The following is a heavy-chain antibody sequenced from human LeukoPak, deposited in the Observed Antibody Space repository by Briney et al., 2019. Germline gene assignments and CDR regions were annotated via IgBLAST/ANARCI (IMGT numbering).Heavy chain of an antibody. Sequence: SETLSLTCAVYGGSFSGYYWSWIRQPPGKGLEWIGSIYYSGSTYYNPSLKSRVTISVDTSKNQFSLKLSSVTAADTAVYYCARGAASDTAMAGGYYWGQGTLVTVSS. V-gene: IGHV4-34*01. J-gene: IGHJ4*02. CDR3: ARGAASDTAMAGGYY. CDR1: GGSFSGYY. CDR2: IYYSGST. D-gene: IGHD5-18*01.